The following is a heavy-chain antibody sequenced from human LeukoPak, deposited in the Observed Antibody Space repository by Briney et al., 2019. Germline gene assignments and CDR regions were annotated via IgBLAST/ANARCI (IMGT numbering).Heavy chain of an antibody. Sequence: SETLSLTCTVSGGSASSDSYYWTWIRQPPGKGLEWIGYVYYSGRTNYNPTLKSRVTISVDTSKNQFSLRLNSVTAADTALYYCVRETATSYYDSAGYYRQTEVFDVWGQGTKVTVSS. CDR2: VYYSGRT. V-gene: IGHV4-61*01. D-gene: IGHD3-22*01. CDR3: VRETATSYYDSAGYYRQTEVFDV. CDR1: GGSASSDSYY. J-gene: IGHJ3*01.